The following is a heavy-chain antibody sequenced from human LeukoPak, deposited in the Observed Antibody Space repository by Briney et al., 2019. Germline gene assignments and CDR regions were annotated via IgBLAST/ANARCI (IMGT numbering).Heavy chain of an antibody. J-gene: IGHJ4*02. D-gene: IGHD1-26*01. V-gene: IGHV3-23*01. CDR1: GFTFSSYA. CDR3: ARGGSYVQEPFDY. Sequence: GGSLRLSCAASGFTFSSYAMSWVRQAPGKGLEWVSAISGSGGSTYYADSVKGRFTISRDNAKNTLYLQMNSLRAEDTAVYYCARGGSYVQEPFDYWGQGTLVTVSS. CDR2: ISGSGGST.